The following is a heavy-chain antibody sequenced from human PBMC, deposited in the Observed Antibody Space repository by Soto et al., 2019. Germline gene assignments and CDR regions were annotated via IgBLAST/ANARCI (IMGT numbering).Heavy chain of an antibody. D-gene: IGHD3-10*01. CDR2: IIPIFGTA. CDR1: GGTFSSYA. Sequence: SVKVSCKASGGTFSSYAISWVRQAPGQGLEWMGGIIPIFGTANYAQKFQGRVTITADESTSTAYMELSSLRSEDTAVYYCERDRVGSSNWFDPWGQGTLVTVSS. CDR3: ERDRVGSSNWFDP. J-gene: IGHJ5*02. V-gene: IGHV1-69*13.